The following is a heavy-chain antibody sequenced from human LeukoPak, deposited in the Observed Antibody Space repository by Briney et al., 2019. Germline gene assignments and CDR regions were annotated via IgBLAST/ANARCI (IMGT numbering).Heavy chain of an antibody. CDR1: GFTFSSYS. D-gene: IGHD6-25*01. J-gene: IGHJ6*02. V-gene: IGHV3-30*18. CDR3: AKESGQRGVYYYGMDV. CDR2: ISYDGSNK. Sequence: PGGCLRLSCAASGFTFSSYSMNWVRQAPGKGLEWVAVISYDGSNKYYADSVKGRFTISRDNSKNTLYLRMNSLRAEDTAVYYCAKESGQRGVYYYGMDVWGQGTTVTVSS.